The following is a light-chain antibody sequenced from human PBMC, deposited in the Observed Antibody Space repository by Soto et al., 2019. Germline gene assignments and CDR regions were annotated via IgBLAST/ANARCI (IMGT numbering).Light chain of an antibody. CDR3: NSYREDDLRFYV. CDR1: PRGIGNYNY. Sequence: QSVVTPPASLSGSPGQSVTISCTGTPRGIGNYNYVSWYQHLPGKAPKLMIYDVGSRPSGVSSRFSGSKSGNTASLAISGLQAEDEADDYCNSYREDDLRFYVFGTGTKVTVL. CDR2: DVG. V-gene: IGLV2-14*03. J-gene: IGLJ1*01.